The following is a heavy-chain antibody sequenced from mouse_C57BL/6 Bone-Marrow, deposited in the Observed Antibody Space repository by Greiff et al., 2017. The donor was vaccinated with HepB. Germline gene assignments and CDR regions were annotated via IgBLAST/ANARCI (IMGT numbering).Heavy chain of an antibody. Sequence: QVQLQQPGAELVKPGASVKLSCKASGYTFTSYWMHWVKQRPGQGLEWIGMIHPNSGSTNYNEKFKSKATLTVDKASSTAYMQLSSLTSEDSAVYYCARVLYYGSSLDWYFDVWGTGTTVTVSS. V-gene: IGHV1-64*01. CDR2: IHPNSGST. CDR3: ARVLYYGSSLDWYFDV. J-gene: IGHJ1*03. D-gene: IGHD1-1*01. CDR1: GYTFTSYW.